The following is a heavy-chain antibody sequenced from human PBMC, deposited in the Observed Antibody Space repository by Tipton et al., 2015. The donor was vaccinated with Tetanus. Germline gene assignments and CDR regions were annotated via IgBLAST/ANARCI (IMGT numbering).Heavy chain of an antibody. CDR2: IYSGGST. V-gene: IGHV3-53*01. D-gene: IGHD3-22*01. Sequence: SLRLSCAASGFTVSSNYMNWVRQAPGKGLEWVSVIYSGGSTYYADSVKGRFSISRDNSKNTLYLQMNSLRAEDTAVYYCATQREGSGYYYYYFDYWGQGTLVTVSS. CDR1: GFTVSSNY. J-gene: IGHJ4*02. CDR3: ATQREGSGYYYYYFDY.